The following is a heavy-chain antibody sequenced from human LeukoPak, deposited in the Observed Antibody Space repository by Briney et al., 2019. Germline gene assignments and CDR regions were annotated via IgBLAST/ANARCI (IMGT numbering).Heavy chain of an antibody. CDR3: ARAKGGSSDAFDI. CDR2: ISSSSSYI. V-gene: IGHV3-21*01. D-gene: IGHD6-13*01. Sequence: GGSLRLSCAASGFTFSSYSMNWVRQAPGKGLEWVSSISSSSSYIYYADSVKGRFTISRDNAKNSLYLQMNSLRAEDTAVYYCARAKGGSSDAFDIWGQGTMVTVSS. CDR1: GFTFSSYS. J-gene: IGHJ3*02.